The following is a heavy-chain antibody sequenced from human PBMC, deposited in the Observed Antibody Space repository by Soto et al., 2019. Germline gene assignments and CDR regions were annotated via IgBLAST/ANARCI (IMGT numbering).Heavy chain of an antibody. Sequence: PGESLKISCKGSGYSFTSYWIGWVRQMPGKGLEWMGIIYPGDSDTRYSPSFQGQVTISADKSISTAYLQWSSLKASDTAMYYCARWGLGWLSQYNYYYGMDVWGQGTTVTVS. V-gene: IGHV5-51*01. CDR3: ARWGLGWLSQYNYYYGMDV. CDR2: IYPGDSDT. J-gene: IGHJ6*02. D-gene: IGHD3-22*01. CDR1: GYSFTSYW.